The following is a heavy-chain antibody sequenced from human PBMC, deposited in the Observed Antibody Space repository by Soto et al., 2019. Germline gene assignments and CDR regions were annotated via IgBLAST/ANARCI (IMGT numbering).Heavy chain of an antibody. J-gene: IGHJ6*02. CDR3: AMVDVYVTPSPQDV. CDR2: INAYNGNT. V-gene: IGHV1-18*01. Sequence: TSVKVSCKASGYSFTRYGIGWARQAPGQGLEWMGWINAYNGNTNYAQNLQGRLTLTTDTSTTTAYMELRSLRSNDTAIYYCAMVDVYVTPSPQDVWGQGTTVTVS. D-gene: IGHD3-16*01. CDR1: GYSFTRYG.